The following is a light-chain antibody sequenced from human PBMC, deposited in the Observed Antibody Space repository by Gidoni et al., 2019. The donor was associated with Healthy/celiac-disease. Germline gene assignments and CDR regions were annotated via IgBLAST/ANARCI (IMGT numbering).Light chain of an antibody. Sequence: IVFTQSPATLSLSPGERATLACRASQSVSSYLAWYQQKPGQAPRLLIYDASNRATGIPARFSGSGSGTDFTLTISSLELEDFAVYYWQQRSNWLTFGGGTKVEIK. CDR3: QQRSNWLT. V-gene: IGKV3-11*01. CDR2: DAS. J-gene: IGKJ4*01. CDR1: QSVSSY.